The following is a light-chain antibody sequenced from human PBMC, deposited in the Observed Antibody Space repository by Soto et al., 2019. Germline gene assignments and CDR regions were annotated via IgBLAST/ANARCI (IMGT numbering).Light chain of an antibody. Sequence: QSVLTQPASVSGSPGQSITISCTGTISDVGGYNFVAWYQQHPGKAPKIMIYDVTNRPSGVFNRFSGSKSGNTASLTISGLQAEDEADYYCSSYTSSSTLVFGTGTKLTVL. CDR1: ISDVGGYNF. V-gene: IGLV2-14*01. CDR3: SSYTSSSTLV. CDR2: DVT. J-gene: IGLJ1*01.